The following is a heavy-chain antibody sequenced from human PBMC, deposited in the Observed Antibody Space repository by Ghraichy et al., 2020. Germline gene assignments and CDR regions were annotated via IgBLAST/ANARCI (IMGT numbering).Heavy chain of an antibody. J-gene: IGHJ5*02. CDR1: GGSISSGGYS. V-gene: IGHV4-30-2*01. Sequence: SETLSLTCAVSGGSISSGGYSWSWIRQPPGKGLEWIGYIYHSGSTYYNPSLKRRVTISVDRSKNQFSLKVSPVIAADTAVYYCARNEVGATTWFDPWGQGTLVTVSS. D-gene: IGHD1-26*01. CDR2: IYHSGST. CDR3: ARNEVGATTWFDP.